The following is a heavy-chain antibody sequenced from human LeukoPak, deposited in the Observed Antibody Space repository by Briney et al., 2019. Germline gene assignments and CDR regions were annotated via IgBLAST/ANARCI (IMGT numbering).Heavy chain of an antibody. CDR3: ARGPDFWSGPLDY. CDR1: GFTFSSYA. CDR2: ISYDGSNK. V-gene: IGHV3-30-3*01. Sequence: GRSLRLSCAASGFTFSSYAMHWVRQAPGKGLEWVAVISYDGSNKYYADSVKGRFTISRDNSKNTLYLQMNSLRAEDTAVYYCARGPDFWSGPLDYWGQGTLVTVSS. J-gene: IGHJ4*02. D-gene: IGHD3-3*01.